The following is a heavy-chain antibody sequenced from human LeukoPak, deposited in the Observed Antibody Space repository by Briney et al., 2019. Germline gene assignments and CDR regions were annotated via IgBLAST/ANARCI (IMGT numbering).Heavy chain of an antibody. J-gene: IGHJ4*02. CDR1: GGSFSGYY. CDR3: ARGIRGRPCGSLDFDY. D-gene: IGHD3-10*01. V-gene: IGHV4-59*08. CDR2: IYYSGST. Sequence: PSETLSLTRAVYGGSFSGYYWSWIRQPPGKGLEWIGYIYYSGSTNYNPSLKSRVTISVDTSKNQFSLKLSSVTAADTAVHYCARGIRGRPCGSLDFDYWGQGTLVTVSS.